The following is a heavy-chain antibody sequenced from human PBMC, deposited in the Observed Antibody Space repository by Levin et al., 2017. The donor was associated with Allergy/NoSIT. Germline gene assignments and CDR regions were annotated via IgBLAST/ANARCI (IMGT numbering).Heavy chain of an antibody. D-gene: IGHD5-12*01. CDR3: ARGVLRSWIRLPTYYFDY. CDR2: IYYSGST. V-gene: IGHV4-59*01. J-gene: IGHJ4*02. CDR1: GGSISSYY. Sequence: SETLSLTCTVSGGSISSYYWSWIRQPPGKGLEWIGYIYYSGSTNYNPSLKSRVTISVDTSKNQFSLKLSSVTAADTAVYYCARGVLRSWIRLPTYYFDYWGQGTLVTVSS.